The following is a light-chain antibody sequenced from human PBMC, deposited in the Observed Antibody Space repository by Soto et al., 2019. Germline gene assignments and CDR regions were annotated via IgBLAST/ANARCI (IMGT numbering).Light chain of an antibody. V-gene: IGKV3-20*01. CDR2: AAS. CDR1: QSVTATY. J-gene: IGKJ1*01. Sequence: EIALPKSPGTLSLSPGDRATLSCRASQSVTATYLAWYQQKPGHAPRLLIYAASIGAPRIPDRFSGSGAGRDFPLTISRLEPEDVEGYYVLQYGVPVWTFREGTKVEIK. CDR3: LQYGVPVWT.